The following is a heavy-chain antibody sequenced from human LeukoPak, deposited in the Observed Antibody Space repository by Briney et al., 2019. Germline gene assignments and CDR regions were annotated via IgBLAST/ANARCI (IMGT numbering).Heavy chain of an antibody. D-gene: IGHD3-10*01. CDR3: ATNGPRLLWFGELSGGDY. V-gene: IGHV1-24*01. Sequence: ASVKVSCKVSGYTLTELSMHWVRQAPGKGLEWMGGLDPEDGETIYAQKFQGRVTMTEDTSTDTAYMELSSLRSEDTAVYYCATNGPRLLWFGELSGGDYWGQGTLVTVSS. J-gene: IGHJ4*02. CDR2: LDPEDGET. CDR1: GYTLTELS.